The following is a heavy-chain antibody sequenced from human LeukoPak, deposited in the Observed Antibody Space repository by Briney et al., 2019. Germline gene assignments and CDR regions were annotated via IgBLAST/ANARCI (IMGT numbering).Heavy chain of an antibody. D-gene: IGHD2-15*01. CDR2: INPNSGGT. J-gene: IGHJ4*02. V-gene: IGHV1-2*02. Sequence: ASVKVSCKASGDTFTDYYMHWVRQAPGQGLEWMGWINPNSGGTHYAQKFQGRVAMTRDTSLSTAYMELSRLRSDDTAVYYCARASYCSGGSCYSDYWGQGTLVTVSS. CDR3: ARASYCSGGSCYSDY. CDR1: GDTFTDYY.